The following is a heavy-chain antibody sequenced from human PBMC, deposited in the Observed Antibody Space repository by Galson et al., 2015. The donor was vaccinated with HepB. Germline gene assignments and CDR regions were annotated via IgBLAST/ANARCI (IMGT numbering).Heavy chain of an antibody. Sequence: SLRLSCAASGFTVSSNYMSWVRQAPGKGLEWVSFIYSGGSTYYADSVRDRFTISRDNSKNTLYLQMNSLRGEDTAVYYCARRGYTYGYDLLYWGQGTLVTVSS. CDR3: ARRGYTYGYDLLY. CDR1: GFTVSSNY. CDR2: IYSGGST. J-gene: IGHJ4*02. V-gene: IGHV3-66*04. D-gene: IGHD5-18*01.